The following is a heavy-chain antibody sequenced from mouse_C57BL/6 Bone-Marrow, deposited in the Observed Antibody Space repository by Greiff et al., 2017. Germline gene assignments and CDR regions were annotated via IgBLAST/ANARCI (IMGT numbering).Heavy chain of an antibody. CDR3: ARLQNFDY. CDR1: GYTFTSYW. V-gene: IGHV1-55*01. J-gene: IGHJ2*01. CDR2: IYPGSGST. Sequence: VQLQQPGAELVKPGASVKMSCKASGYTFTSYWITWVKQRPGQGLEWIGDIYPGSGSTNYNEKFKSKATLTVDPSSSPAYMQLSSLTSEDSAVYYCARLQNFDYWGQGTTLTVSS.